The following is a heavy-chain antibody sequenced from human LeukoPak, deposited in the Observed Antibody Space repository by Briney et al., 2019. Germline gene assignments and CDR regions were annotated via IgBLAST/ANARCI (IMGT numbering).Heavy chain of an antibody. D-gene: IGHD3-3*01. CDR1: GFTFSDYY. V-gene: IGHV3-11*04. CDR3: ARGNYDFWSGYSYYFDY. CDR2: ISSSGSSI. J-gene: IGHJ4*02. Sequence: GGSLRLSCAASGFTFSDYYMSWIRQAPGKGLEWVSNISSSGSSIYYADSVKGRFTISRDNAKNSLYLQMSSLRAEDTAVYYCARGNYDFWSGYSYYFDYWGQGTLVTVSS.